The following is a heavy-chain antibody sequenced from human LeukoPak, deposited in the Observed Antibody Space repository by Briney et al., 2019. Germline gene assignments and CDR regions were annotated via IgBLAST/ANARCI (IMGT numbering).Heavy chain of an antibody. CDR3: ARENSYDSSGYYYDYFDY. D-gene: IGHD3-22*01. V-gene: IGHV3-33*01. CDR1: GFTFSSYG. J-gene: IGHJ4*02. CDR2: IWCDGSNK. Sequence: GGSLRLSCAASGFTFSSYGMHWVRQAPGKGLEWVAVIWCDGSNKYYADSVKGRFTISRDNSKNTLYLQMNSLRAEDTAVYYCARENSYDSSGYYYDYFDYWGQGTLVTVSS.